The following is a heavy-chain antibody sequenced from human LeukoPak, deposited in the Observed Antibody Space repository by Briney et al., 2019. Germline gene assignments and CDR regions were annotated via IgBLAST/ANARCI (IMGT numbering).Heavy chain of an antibody. CDR2: ISGSGGST. Sequence: GGSLRLSCAASGFTFSSYAMSWVRQAPGKGLEWVSAISGSGGSTYYADSVKGRFTISRDNSKNTLYLQMNSLRAEDTAVYCCANSGGYCSSTSCLYYYYYYGMDVWGQGTTVTVSS. D-gene: IGHD2-2*01. J-gene: IGHJ6*02. CDR3: ANSGGYCSSTSCLYYYYYYGMDV. CDR1: GFTFSSYA. V-gene: IGHV3-23*01.